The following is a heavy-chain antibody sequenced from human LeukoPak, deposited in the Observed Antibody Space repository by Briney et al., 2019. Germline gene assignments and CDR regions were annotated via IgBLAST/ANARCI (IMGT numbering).Heavy chain of an antibody. V-gene: IGHV3-7*05. CDR1: GFTFSSYW. J-gene: IGHJ4*02. CDR3: AKGDYYDLDY. Sequence: GGSLRLSCAASGFTFSSYWLNWVRQAPGKGLEWVANIKPDGSGQYYVDSVKGRFSISRDNAKNSLYLQMNSLRAEDTAVYYCAKGDYYDLDYWGQGTLVTVSS. D-gene: IGHD3-22*01. CDR2: IKPDGSGQ.